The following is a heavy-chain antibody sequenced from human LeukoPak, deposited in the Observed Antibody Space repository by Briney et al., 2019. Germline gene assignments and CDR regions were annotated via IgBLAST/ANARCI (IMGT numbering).Heavy chain of an antibody. CDR1: GFTFSSYG. CDR3: ARPYDSSGYYYYFDY. V-gene: IGHV3-30*02. D-gene: IGHD3-22*01. CDR2: IRYDGSNK. Sequence: GGSLRLSCAASGFTFSSYGMHWVRQAPGKGLEGVAFIRYDGSNKYYADSVKGRFTISRDNSKNTLYLLMNSLRAEDTAVYYCARPYDSSGYYYYFDYWGQGTLVTVSS. J-gene: IGHJ4*02.